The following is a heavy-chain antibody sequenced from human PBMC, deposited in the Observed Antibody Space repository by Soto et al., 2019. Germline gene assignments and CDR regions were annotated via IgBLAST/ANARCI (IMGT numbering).Heavy chain of an antibody. CDR1: GYTFTSYG. CDR3: ARDTVAEVNYYYCDGKDV. J-gene: IGHJ6*02. Sequence: ASVKVSCKASGYTFTSYGISWVRQAPGQGLEWMGWISAYNGNTNYAQKLQGRVTMTTDTSTSTAYMELRSLRSDDTAVYYCARDTVAEVNYYYCDGKDVWSQGTTVTVSS. D-gene: IGHD6-19*01. CDR2: ISAYNGNT. V-gene: IGHV1-18*01.